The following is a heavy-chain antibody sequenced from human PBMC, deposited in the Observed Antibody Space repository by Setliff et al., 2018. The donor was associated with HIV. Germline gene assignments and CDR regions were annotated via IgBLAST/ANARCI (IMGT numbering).Heavy chain of an antibody. CDR1: GYLFTGYY. CDR3: ARDGLLAAGIRFDY. D-gene: IGHD6-13*01. V-gene: IGHV1-69*05. Sequence: GASVKVSCKAPGYLFTGYYMHWVRQAPGQGLEWMGGIIPAFGTANYAQKFQGSVTITTDESTSTAYMELSGLRSEDTAVYFCARDGLLAAGIRFDYWGQGTLVTVSS. J-gene: IGHJ4*01. CDR2: IIPAFGTA.